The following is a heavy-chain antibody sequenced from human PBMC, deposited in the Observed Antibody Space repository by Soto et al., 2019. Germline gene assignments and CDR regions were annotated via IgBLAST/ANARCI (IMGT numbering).Heavy chain of an antibody. J-gene: IGHJ3*02. CDR3: ARESGSGSMGFDI. V-gene: IGHV3-13*01. CDR1: GFTFSSYD. Sequence: EVQLVESGGGLVQPGGSLRLSCAASGFTFSSYDMHWVRQATGKGLEWVSAIGTAGDTYYPGSVKGRFTISRENAKNSLYLQMNSLRAGDTAVYYCARESGSGSMGFDIWGQGTMVTVSS. D-gene: IGHD3-10*01. CDR2: IGTAGDT.